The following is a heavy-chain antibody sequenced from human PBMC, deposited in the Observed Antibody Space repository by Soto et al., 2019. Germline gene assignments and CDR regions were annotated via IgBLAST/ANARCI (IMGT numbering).Heavy chain of an antibody. Sequence: QVQLQESGPGLVKPSQTLSLTCTVSGGPISSGGYYWSWIRQHPGKGLEWIGHIYYSGSTYYNPSLKSRVTISIDTSENQFSLKLSSVTAADTAVYYCARRQIVVVPAASGYFDLWGRGTLVTVSS. J-gene: IGHJ2*01. CDR3: ARRQIVVVPAASGYFDL. CDR1: GGPISSGGYY. CDR2: IYYSGST. D-gene: IGHD2-2*01. V-gene: IGHV4-31*03.